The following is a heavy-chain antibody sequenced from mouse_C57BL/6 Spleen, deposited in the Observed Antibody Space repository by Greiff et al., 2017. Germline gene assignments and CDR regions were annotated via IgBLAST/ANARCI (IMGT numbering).Heavy chain of an antibody. CDR1: GYTFTSYW. V-gene: IGHV1-50*01. D-gene: IGHD1-1*01. Sequence: VQLQQPGAELVKPGASVKLSCKASGYTFTSYWMQWVKQRPGQGLEWIGEIDPSDSYTNYNQKFKGKATLNVDTSSSTAYMQLSSLTSEDSAVYYCASHYYGSSYGWAMDYWGQGTSVTVSS. J-gene: IGHJ4*01. CDR2: IDPSDSYT. CDR3: ASHYYGSSYGWAMDY.